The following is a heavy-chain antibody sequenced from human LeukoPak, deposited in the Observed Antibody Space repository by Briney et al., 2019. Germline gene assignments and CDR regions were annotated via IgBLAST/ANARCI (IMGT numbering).Heavy chain of an antibody. V-gene: IGHV3-23*01. CDR2: ISGSGGST. CDR3: AKCQTDLQPYQLLEFDY. J-gene: IGHJ4*02. CDR1: GFSFSSYA. D-gene: IGHD2-2*01. Sequence: GGSLRLSCAASGFSFSSYAMSWVRQAPGKGLEWVSAISGSGGSTYYADSVKGRFTISRDNSKNTLYLQMNSLRAEDTAVYYCAKCQTDLQPYQLLEFDYWGQGTLVTVSS.